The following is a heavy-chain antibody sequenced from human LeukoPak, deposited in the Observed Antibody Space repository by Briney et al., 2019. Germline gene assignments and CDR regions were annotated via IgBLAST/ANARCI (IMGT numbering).Heavy chain of an antibody. CDR1: GFTFTSSA. D-gene: IGHD4-17*01. V-gene: IGHV1-58*01. CDR2: IVVGSGNT. CDR3: AAFHDYGDYEGQFDY. Sequence: PQASVKVSCKASGFTFTSSAVQWVRQARGQRLEWIGWIVVGSGNTNYTQKFQERVTITRDMSTSTAYMELSSLRSEDTAVYYCAAFHDYGDYEGQFDYWGQGTLVTASS. J-gene: IGHJ4*02.